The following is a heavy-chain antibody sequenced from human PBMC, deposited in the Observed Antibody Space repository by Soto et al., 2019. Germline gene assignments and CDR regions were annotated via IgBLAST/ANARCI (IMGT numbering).Heavy chain of an antibody. D-gene: IGHD6-19*01. V-gene: IGHV3-48*02. CDR2: ISPRGETI. J-gene: IGHJ4*02. Sequence: GGSLRLSCAASGFSLANYPMNWVRQTPGKGLEWVSYISPRGETIYYTESVQGRFTISRDNARNSMSLQMNSLRDEDTALYYCAKGPHTNVGWPYYFGSWGQGVPVTVGS. CDR1: GFSLANYP. CDR3: AKGPHTNVGWPYYFGS.